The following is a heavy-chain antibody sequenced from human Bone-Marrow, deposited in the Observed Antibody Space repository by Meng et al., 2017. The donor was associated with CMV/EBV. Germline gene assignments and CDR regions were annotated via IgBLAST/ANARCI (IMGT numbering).Heavy chain of an antibody. CDR2: INPNSGGT. J-gene: IGHJ5*02. Sequence: ASVKVSCKASGYTFTGYYMHWVRQAPGQGLEWMGWINPNSGGTNYAQKFQGRVTMTRDTSISTAYMELSSLRSEDTAVYYCATERYCSSTSCVGWFDPWGQGTLVTVSS. D-gene: IGHD2-2*01. V-gene: IGHV1-2*02. CDR1: GYTFTGYY. CDR3: ATERYCSSTSCVGWFDP.